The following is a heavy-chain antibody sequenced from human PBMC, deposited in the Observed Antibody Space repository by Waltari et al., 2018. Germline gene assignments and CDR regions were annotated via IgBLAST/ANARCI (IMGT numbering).Heavy chain of an antibody. J-gene: IGHJ4*02. D-gene: IGHD3-3*01. CDR1: GYSISSGYY. Sequence: QVQLQESGPGLVKPSETLSLTCAVSGYSISSGYYWGWIRQPPGKGLEWIGSIYHSGSTYYNPSLTSRFTISVDTSKNQFSLKLSSVTAADTAVYYCARRVGRSHFDYWGQGTLVTVSS. V-gene: IGHV4-38-2*01. CDR2: IYHSGST. CDR3: ARRVGRSHFDY.